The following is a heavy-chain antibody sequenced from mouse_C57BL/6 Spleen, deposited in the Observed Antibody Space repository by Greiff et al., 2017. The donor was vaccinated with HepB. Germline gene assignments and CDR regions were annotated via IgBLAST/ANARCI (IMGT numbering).Heavy chain of an antibody. Sequence: VKLQESGAELVKPGASVKLSCKASGYTFTSYWMQWVKQRPGQGLEWIGEIDPSDSYTNYNQKFKGKATLTVDTSSSTAYMQLSSLTSEDSAVYYCARAYDYDHYFDYWGQGTTLTVSS. CDR2: IDPSDSYT. D-gene: IGHD2-4*01. CDR1: GYTFTSYW. V-gene: IGHV1-50*01. J-gene: IGHJ2*01. CDR3: ARAYDYDHYFDY.